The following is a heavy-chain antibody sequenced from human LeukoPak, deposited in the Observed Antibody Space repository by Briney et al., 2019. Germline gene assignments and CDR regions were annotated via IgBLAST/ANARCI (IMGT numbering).Heavy chain of an antibody. Sequence: ASVKVSCKASGGTFSSYAISWVRQAPGQGLEWMGWIKPNSGATDYAQNFQARVTMTRDTSSGTAYLDLSGLTSDDTAVYYCAGGRRILEGPENAGDFFDYWGQGTLVTVSS. CDR3: AGGRRILEGPENAGDFFDY. CDR1: GGTFSSYA. CDR2: IKPNSGAT. D-gene: IGHD7-27*01. J-gene: IGHJ4*01. V-gene: IGHV1-2*02.